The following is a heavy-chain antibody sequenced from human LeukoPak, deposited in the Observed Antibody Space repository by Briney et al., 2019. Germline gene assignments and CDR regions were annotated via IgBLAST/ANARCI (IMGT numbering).Heavy chain of an antibody. J-gene: IGHJ4*02. CDR3: SRNGLVDFDY. Sequence: GGSLRLSCTSSGFAFDDFAMSWVRQPAGKGLEWVGFIRRRAYGGAAEYAASVKGRFIISRDDSKGIAYLQMNSLKTEDTAVYYCSRNGLVDFDYWGQGSRVIVSP. CDR1: GFAFDDFA. CDR2: IRRRAYGGAA. V-gene: IGHV3-49*04.